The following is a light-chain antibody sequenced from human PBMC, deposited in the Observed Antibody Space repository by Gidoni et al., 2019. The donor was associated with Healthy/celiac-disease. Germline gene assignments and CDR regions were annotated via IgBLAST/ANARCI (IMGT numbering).Light chain of an antibody. CDR3: QVWDSSTAYVV. J-gene: IGLJ2*01. V-gene: IGLV3-9*01. CDR1: NIGSKN. Sequence: SYELTQPLSVSVALGQTARITCGGNNIGSKNVHWYQQKPGQAPVLVIYMDSNRPSGIPERFSGSNSGNTATLTISRAQAGDEADYYCQVWDSSTAYVVFGGGTKLTVL. CDR2: MDS.